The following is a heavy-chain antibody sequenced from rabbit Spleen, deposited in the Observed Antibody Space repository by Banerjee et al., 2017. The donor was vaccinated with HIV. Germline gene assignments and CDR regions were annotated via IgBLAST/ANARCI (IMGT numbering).Heavy chain of an antibody. CDR1: GFSFSNKAV. V-gene: IGHV1S45*01. Sequence: QEQLLESGGGLVKPEESLKLSCTASGFSFSNKAVMCWVRQAPGKGLEWIACINAVTGKAVYASWAKGRFTISRTSSTTVTLQMTSLTAADTATYFCARGGYNVGDGCRLWGPGTLVTVS. CDR2: INAVTGKA. CDR3: ARGGYNVGDGCRL. D-gene: IGHD2-1*01. J-gene: IGHJ4*01.